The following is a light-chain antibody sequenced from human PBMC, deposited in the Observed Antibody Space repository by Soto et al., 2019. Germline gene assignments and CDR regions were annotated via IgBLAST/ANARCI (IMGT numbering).Light chain of an antibody. Sequence: EIVMTQSPATLSVSPGEGATVSCRASQSVSSHLAWYQHKPGQAPRLLIYGASSRATGIPDRFSGSGSGTDFTLTISRLEPEDFAVYFCQVYGTSSKTFGQGTKVDIK. CDR2: GAS. CDR3: QVYGTSSKT. J-gene: IGKJ1*01. V-gene: IGKV3-20*01. CDR1: QSVSSH.